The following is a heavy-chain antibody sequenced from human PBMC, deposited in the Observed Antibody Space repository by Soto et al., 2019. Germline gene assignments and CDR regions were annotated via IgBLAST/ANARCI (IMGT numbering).Heavy chain of an antibody. D-gene: IGHD3-10*01. Sequence: EVQLVESGGGLVQPGGSLRLSCAASGFTFNNYWIHRVRQAPGKGLMWVSRINGDGSTTNYADSVKGRFAISRDNAKNTVYLQMNSLRAEDTALYYCARGVRGHYGKDVWAQGTTVTVSS. CDR1: GFTFNNYW. CDR2: INGDGSTT. V-gene: IGHV3-74*01. CDR3: ARGVRGHYGKDV. J-gene: IGHJ6*02.